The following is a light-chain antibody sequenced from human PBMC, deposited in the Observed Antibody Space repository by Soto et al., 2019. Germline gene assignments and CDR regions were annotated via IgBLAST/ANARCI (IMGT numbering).Light chain of an antibody. J-gene: IGKJ4*01. CDR1: QDIGSA. CDR2: DAS. CDR3: QQFNVFPLT. V-gene: IGKV1-13*02. Sequence: IPLTQSPSSLSASVGDRVTITCRAGQDIGSALAWYQQRPGKAPKLLLYDASNLEAGVPSRFSGSGSGTDFTLTITSLRPEDFATYYCQQFNVFPLTFGGGTKVQIK.